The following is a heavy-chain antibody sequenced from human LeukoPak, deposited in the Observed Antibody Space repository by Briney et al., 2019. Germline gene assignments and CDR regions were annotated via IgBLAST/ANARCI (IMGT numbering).Heavy chain of an antibody. D-gene: IGHD3-3*01. CDR1: GLTFSSYS. CDR2: ISSSSSYI. J-gene: IGHJ4*02. CDR3: ARAGDDFWSGSPFDY. Sequence: GGSLRLSCAASGLTFSSYSINWVRQAPGKGLEWVSSISSSSSYIYYADSVKGRFTISRDNAKNSLYLQMNSLRAEDTAVYYCARAGDDFWSGSPFDYWGQGTLVTVSS. V-gene: IGHV3-21*01.